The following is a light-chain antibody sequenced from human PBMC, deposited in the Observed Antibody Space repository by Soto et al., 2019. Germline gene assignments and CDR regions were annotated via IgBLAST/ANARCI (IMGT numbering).Light chain of an antibody. V-gene: IGLV2-18*02. CDR3: SSYAVSTTLL. CDR2: EVH. Sequence: QSALTQPPSVSGSPGQSVTISCIGTSNDVGTYDRVSWYQAPPGTAPKLIIYEVHYRPSGVPDRFSGSKSGNTASLTISGLQAEDEADYYCSSYAVSTTLLFGGGTKLTVL. J-gene: IGLJ2*01. CDR1: SNDVGTYDR.